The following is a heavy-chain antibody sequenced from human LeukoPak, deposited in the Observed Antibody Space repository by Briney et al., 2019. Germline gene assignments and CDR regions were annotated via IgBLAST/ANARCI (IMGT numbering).Heavy chain of an antibody. CDR1: GGTFSSYA. D-gene: IGHD5-18*01. J-gene: IGHJ4*02. V-gene: IGHV1-69*05. CDR2: IIPIFGTA. CDR3: AIQDTAMVSGFDY. Sequence: AASVKVSCKASGGTFSSYAISWVQQAPGQGLEWMGGIIPIFGTANYAQKFQGRVTITTDESTSTAYMELSSLRSEDTAVYYCAIQDTAMVSGFDYWGQGTLVTVSS.